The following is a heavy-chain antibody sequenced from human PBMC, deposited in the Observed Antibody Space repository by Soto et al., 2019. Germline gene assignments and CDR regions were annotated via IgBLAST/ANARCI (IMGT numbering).Heavy chain of an antibody. CDR2: IIPIFGTA. CDR3: ASDLVDVYGHYVNLGY. Sequence: SVKVSCKASGGTFSSYAISWVRQAPGQGLEWMGGIIPIFGTANYAQKFQGRVTITADESTSTAYMELSSLRSEDTAVYYCASDLVDVYGHYVNLGYWGQGTLVTVSS. D-gene: IGHD4-17*01. V-gene: IGHV1-69*13. CDR1: GGTFSSYA. J-gene: IGHJ4*02.